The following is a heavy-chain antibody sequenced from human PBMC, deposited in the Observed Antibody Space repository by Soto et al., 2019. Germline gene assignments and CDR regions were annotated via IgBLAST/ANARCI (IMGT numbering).Heavy chain of an antibody. D-gene: IGHD3-9*01. J-gene: IGHJ4*02. V-gene: IGHV1-69*13. CDR1: GGTFSSYA. Sequence: ASVKVSCKASGGTFSSYAISWVRQAPGQGLEWMGGIIPMFGTAKYAQKFQGRVTITADESTSTAYMELSSLRSEDTAVYYCARGVGDFLTGYWDYWGQGTLVTVSS. CDR2: IIPMFGTA. CDR3: ARGVGDFLTGYWDY.